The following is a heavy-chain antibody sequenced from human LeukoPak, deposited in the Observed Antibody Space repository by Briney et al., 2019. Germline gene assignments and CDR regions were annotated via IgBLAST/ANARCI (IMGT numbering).Heavy chain of an antibody. CDR1: GFTFTTYS. Sequence: PGGSLRLSCAASGFTFTTYSMHWVRQVPGKGLEWVAFVSSDGRTKHYTDSVKGRLTVSRDNSKKTLFLQMDSLRPDDTAVYYCAREYTVGGLFGFWGQGALVIVSS. J-gene: IGHJ4*02. D-gene: IGHD1-26*01. CDR3: AREYTVGGLFGF. V-gene: IGHV3-30*04. CDR2: VSSDGRTK.